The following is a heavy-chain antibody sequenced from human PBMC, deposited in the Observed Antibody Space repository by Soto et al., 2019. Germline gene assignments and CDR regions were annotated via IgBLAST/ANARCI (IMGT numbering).Heavy chain of an antibody. CDR3: ARDESAGSSIRY. V-gene: IGHV3-21*01. J-gene: IGHJ4*02. D-gene: IGHD2-2*01. CDR2: ISNSGDYI. CDR1: GSTFRTYG. Sequence: EVQVVESGGGLVKPGGSLRLSCTASGSTFRTYGMNWVRQAPGKGLEWVSSISNSGDYIYYADSVQGRFTISRDNAKNSLYLQMNSLRAEDTAVYFGARDESAGSSIRYWGQGILVTVSS.